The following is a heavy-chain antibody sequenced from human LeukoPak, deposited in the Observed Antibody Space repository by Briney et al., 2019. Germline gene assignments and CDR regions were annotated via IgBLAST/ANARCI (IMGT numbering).Heavy chain of an antibody. CDR2: IWYDGSNK. CDR3: AKDLSEMATIPVVLFDY. D-gene: IGHD5-24*01. J-gene: IGHJ4*02. Sequence: GRSLRLSCAASGFTFSSYGMHWVRQAPGKGLEWVAVIWYDGSNKYYADSVKGRFTISRDNSKNTLYLQMNSLRAEDTAVYYCAKDLSEMATIPVVLFDYWGQGTLVTVSS. CDR1: GFTFSSYG. V-gene: IGHV3-33*06.